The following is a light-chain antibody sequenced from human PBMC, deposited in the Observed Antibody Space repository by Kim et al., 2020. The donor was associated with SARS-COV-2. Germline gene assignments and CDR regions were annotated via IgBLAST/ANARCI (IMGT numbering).Light chain of an antibody. V-gene: IGLV1-40*01. J-gene: IGLJ1*01. CDR3: QSYDNSLTGYV. CDR2: DTT. CDR1: SSNIGAGYD. Sequence: QSVLTQPPSVSGAPGQRVTISRTGSSSNIGAGYDVHWYQQLPGTAPKVLIFDTTDRPSGVPDRFSGSKSGTSASLAITGLQPEDEADYYCQSYDNSLTGYVFGTGTKVTVL.